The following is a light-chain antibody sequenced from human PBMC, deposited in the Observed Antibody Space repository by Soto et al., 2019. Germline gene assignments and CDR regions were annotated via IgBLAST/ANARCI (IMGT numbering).Light chain of an antibody. J-gene: IGKJ4*01. Sequence: GLTQAPGTLPLSSGVRATLSCRASQSVRSNYLAWYQQKPGQAPRLLIYGASSRATGIPDRLGGSGYGTDFTLTISRLEPEDFEVYYCRQYDSSPLNVGGATKVEIK. CDR1: QSVRSNY. CDR2: GAS. V-gene: IGKV3-20*01. CDR3: RQYDSSPLN.